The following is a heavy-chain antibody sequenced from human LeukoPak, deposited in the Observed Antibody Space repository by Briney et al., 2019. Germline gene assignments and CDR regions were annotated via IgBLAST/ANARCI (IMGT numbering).Heavy chain of an antibody. J-gene: IGHJ4*02. CDR1: GFTFSNAW. D-gene: IGHD6-19*01. V-gene: IGHV3-23*01. CDR2: ISGSGGGT. Sequence: GGSLRLSCAASGFTFSNAWMTWVRQTPGKGLEWVSAISGSGGGTKYADSVKGRFTISRDNSKNTLYLQTNSLRAEDTAVYYCAKVQAASSGWYFDYWGQGTLVTVSS. CDR3: AKVQAASSGWYFDY.